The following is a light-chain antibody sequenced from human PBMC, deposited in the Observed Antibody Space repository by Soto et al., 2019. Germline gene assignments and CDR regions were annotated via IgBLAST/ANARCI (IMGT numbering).Light chain of an antibody. Sequence: QSVLAQPASVSGSPGQSITISCTGTSSDVGGYNYVSWYQQHPGKAPKVMIYDASNRPSGVSNRFSGSKSGNMASLTISGLQAEDEADYFCSSYTSSGTYVFGTGTKLTVL. J-gene: IGLJ1*01. CDR1: SSDVGGYNY. CDR3: SSYTSSGTYV. V-gene: IGLV2-14*01. CDR2: DAS.